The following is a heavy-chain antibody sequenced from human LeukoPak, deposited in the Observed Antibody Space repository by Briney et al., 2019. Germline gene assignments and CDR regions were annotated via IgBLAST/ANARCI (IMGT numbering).Heavy chain of an antibody. CDR3: AKSDGYGLIDC. Sequence: PSETLSLTCTVSGVSISTSRYYWGWIRQPPGKGLEWIGNIYYTGPTYYNASLESRVTISLDTSKNQFFLKLNSVTAADTAMYYCAKSDGYGLIDCLGQGTLVTVSS. J-gene: IGHJ4*02. V-gene: IGHV4-39*01. D-gene: IGHD2-21*02. CDR2: IYYTGPT. CDR1: GVSISTSRYY.